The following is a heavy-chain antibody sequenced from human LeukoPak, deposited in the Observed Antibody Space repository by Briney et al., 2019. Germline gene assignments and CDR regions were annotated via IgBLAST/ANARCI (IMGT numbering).Heavy chain of an antibody. CDR3: ARDILTSVYYHYGMDV. J-gene: IGHJ6*02. CDR2: IKKTGSET. CDR1: GFTFSHLW. Sequence: GGSLRLSCAASGFTFSHLWMSWVRQAPGKGLEWVAYIKKTGSETYYVDSVKGRFTISRDNAKNTLYLQMNSLRAEDTAVYYCARDILTSVYYHYGMDVWGQGTTVTVSS. V-gene: IGHV3-7*01. D-gene: IGHD3-9*01.